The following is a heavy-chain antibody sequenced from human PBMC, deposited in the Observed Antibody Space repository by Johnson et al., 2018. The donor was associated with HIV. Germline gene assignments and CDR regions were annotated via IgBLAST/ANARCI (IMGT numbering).Heavy chain of an antibody. Sequence: VQLVESGGGLVQPGGSLRLSCAASGITFSSYDMHWVRQATGKGLEWVSTIGTSGDTYHPGSVKGRFTISRENAKNSLYLQMNSLRAGDTAVYFCARGSGVHSAFDIWGQGTVVTVSS. D-gene: IGHD3-10*01. CDR2: IGTSGDT. J-gene: IGHJ3*02. CDR3: ARGSGVHSAFDI. CDR1: GITFSSYD. V-gene: IGHV3-13*01.